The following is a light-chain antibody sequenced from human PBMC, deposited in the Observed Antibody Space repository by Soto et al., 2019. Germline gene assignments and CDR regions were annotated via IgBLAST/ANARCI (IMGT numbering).Light chain of an antibody. CDR3: QQYNNWPPLT. CDR1: QSVSSSY. Sequence: EIVMTQSPATLSVSPVERATLSFSSSQSVSSSYLAWYQQKPGQAPRLLIYGASTRATGIPARFSGSGSGTEFTLTISSLQSEDFAVYYCQQYNNWPPLTFGQGTRLEIK. J-gene: IGKJ5*01. CDR2: GAS. V-gene: IGKV3-15*01.